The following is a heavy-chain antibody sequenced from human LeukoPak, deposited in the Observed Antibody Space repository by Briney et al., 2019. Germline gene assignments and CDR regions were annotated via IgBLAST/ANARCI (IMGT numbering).Heavy chain of an antibody. J-gene: IGHJ4*02. CDR1: GITLSNYG. D-gene: IGHD3-22*01. Sequence: GGSLRLSCAVSGITLSNYGMSWVRQAPGKGLEWVAGISGSGDSTNYADSVKGRFTISRDNPKNTLYLQMNSLTVEDTAVYFCAKRGVVIRVILVGFHKEAYYFDSWGQGALVTVSS. CDR2: ISGSGDST. CDR3: AKRGVVIRVILVGFHKEAYYFDS. V-gene: IGHV3-23*01.